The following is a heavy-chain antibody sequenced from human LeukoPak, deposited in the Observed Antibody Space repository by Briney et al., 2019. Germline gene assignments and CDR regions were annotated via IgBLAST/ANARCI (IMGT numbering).Heavy chain of an antibody. J-gene: IGHJ4*02. V-gene: IGHV4-59*01. CDR1: GGSISSYY. CDR2: IYYSGST. Sequence: PSETLSLTCTVSGGSISSYYWSWLRQPPGKGLEWIGYIYYSGSTNYNPSLKSRVTISVDTSKNQFSLKLSSVTAADTAVYYCARGLMMAVAGRGEFHYWGQGTLVTVSS. CDR3: ARGLMMAVAGRGEFHY. D-gene: IGHD6-13*01.